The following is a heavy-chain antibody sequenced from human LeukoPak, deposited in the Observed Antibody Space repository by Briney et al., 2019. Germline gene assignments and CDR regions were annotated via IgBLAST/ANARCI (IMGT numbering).Heavy chain of an antibody. CDR3: AESDYGGN. CDR1: GFTFSSYA. D-gene: IGHD4-23*01. V-gene: IGHV3-23*01. Sequence: QSGGSLRLSCAASGFTFSSYAMSWVRQAPGKGLEWVSAISGSGGRTNYADSVKGRFTISRDNSKNTLYLQRNSLRAEDTAVYYCAESDYGGNWGQGTLVTVSS. J-gene: IGHJ4*02. CDR2: ISGSGGRT.